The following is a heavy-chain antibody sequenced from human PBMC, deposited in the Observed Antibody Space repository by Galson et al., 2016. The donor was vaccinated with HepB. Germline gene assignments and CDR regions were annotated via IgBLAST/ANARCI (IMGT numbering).Heavy chain of an antibody. CDR3: AKARSRSAAASSWFDP. Sequence: SLRLSCAASGFSFITYAISWVRRAPGKGLEWVSSITESGVSTFYADSVKGRFTISRDNSKNTLYLQMNSLRAEDTAMYYCAKARSRSAAASSWFDPWGQGTLVTVSS. CDR1: GFSFITYA. J-gene: IGHJ5*02. V-gene: IGHV3-23*01. D-gene: IGHD6-13*01. CDR2: ITESGVST.